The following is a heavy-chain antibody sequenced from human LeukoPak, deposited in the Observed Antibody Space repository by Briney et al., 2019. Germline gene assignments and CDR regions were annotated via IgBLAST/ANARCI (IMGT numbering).Heavy chain of an antibody. CDR1: GFTFSSYS. CDR2: ISSSSSYI. Sequence: GGSLRLSCAASGFTFSSYSMNWVRQAPGKGLEWVSSISSSSSYIYYADSVKGRFTISRDNAKNSLYLQMNSLRAEDTAVYYCAKGVTYRIPDYFDYWGQGTLVTVSS. J-gene: IGHJ4*02. CDR3: AKGVTYRIPDYFDY. D-gene: IGHD1-14*01. V-gene: IGHV3-21*04.